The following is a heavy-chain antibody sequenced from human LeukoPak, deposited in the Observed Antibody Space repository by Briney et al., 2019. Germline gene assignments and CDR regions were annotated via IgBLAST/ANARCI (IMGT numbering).Heavy chain of an antibody. V-gene: IGHV3-53*01. CDR2: IYSGGRT. D-gene: IGHD6-19*01. CDR1: GFTVSSTY. CDR3: ARGQTDKAVDGIFFGH. J-gene: IGHJ4*02. Sequence: GGSLRLSCTSSGFTVSSTYISWVRQAPGKGLEWVSVIYSGGRTDYTDSVKDRFTISRDASKNTVFLQMNSLRVEDTAVYHCARGQTDKAVDGIFFGHWGQGTVVTVSS.